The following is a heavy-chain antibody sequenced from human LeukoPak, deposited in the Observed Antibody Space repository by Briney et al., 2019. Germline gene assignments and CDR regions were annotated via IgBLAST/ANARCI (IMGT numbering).Heavy chain of an antibody. CDR2: INPNSGGT. J-gene: IGHJ4*02. D-gene: IGHD3-3*01. CDR1: GYIFTAYY. CDR3: ARESAFGV. Sequence: ASVKVSCKASGYIFTAYYMHWVRQAPGQGPEWMGWINPNSGGTNYAQNFQGRVTMTRDTSITTAYMELNRLTSDDTAVYYCARESAFGVWGQGTLVTVSS. V-gene: IGHV1-2*02.